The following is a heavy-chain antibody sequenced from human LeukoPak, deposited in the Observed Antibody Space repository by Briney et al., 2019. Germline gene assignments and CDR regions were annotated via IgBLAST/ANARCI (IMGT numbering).Heavy chain of an antibody. CDR3: ARGRGADYGGNSGYFDY. CDR1: GFTFSSYA. D-gene: IGHD4-23*01. Sequence: GGSLRLSCAASGFTFSSYAMSWVRQAPGKGLEWVSAISGSGGSTYYADSAKGRFTISRDNPKNTLYVQMNSLRAEDTAVYYCARGRGADYGGNSGYFDYWGQGTLVTVSS. J-gene: IGHJ4*02. CDR2: ISGSGGST. V-gene: IGHV3-23*01.